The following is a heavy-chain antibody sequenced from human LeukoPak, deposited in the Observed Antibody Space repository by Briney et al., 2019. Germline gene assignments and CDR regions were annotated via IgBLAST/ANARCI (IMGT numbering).Heavy chain of an antibody. CDR1: GGSFSGYY. J-gene: IGHJ6*03. Sequence: SETLSLTCAVYGGSFSGYYWSWIRQPPGKGLEWIGEINHSGSTNYNPSLKSRVTISVDTSKNQFSLKLSSVTAADTAVYYCARGFSSSWYSDYYYMDVWGKGTTVTISS. CDR3: ARGFSSSWYSDYYYMDV. V-gene: IGHV4-34*01. D-gene: IGHD6-13*01. CDR2: INHSGST.